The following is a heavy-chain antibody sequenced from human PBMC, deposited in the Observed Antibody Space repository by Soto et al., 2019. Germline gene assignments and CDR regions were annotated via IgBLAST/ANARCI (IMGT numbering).Heavy chain of an antibody. Sequence: ETLSLTCSVSAGSISSYYWNWIRQPPGKGLEWIGYIYYSGSTNYNPSLESRVTISVDTSKNQISLKMRSVTAADKGVYYCARGFRWLDYWGQGTLVTVSS. J-gene: IGHJ4*02. D-gene: IGHD2-15*01. CDR3: ARGFRWLDY. V-gene: IGHV4-59*01. CDR1: AGSISSYY. CDR2: IYYSGST.